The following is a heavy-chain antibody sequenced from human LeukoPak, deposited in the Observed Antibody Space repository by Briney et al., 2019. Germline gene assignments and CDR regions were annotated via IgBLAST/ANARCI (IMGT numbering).Heavy chain of an antibody. CDR2: IYNSGTT. CDR1: GGSISSHF. Sequence: SETLSLTCTVSGGSISSHFWSWIRQPPGKGLEWIGNIYNSGTTNYNPSLKSRVTISVDTSKNQFSLKLSSVTAADAAVYYCARGGGRITMVRGVITYWYFDLWGRGTLVTVSS. D-gene: IGHD3-10*01. J-gene: IGHJ2*01. V-gene: IGHV4-4*08. CDR3: ARGGGRITMVRGVITYWYFDL.